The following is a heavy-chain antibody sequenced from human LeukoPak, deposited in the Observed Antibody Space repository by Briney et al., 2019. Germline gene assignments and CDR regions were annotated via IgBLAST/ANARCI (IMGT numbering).Heavy chain of an antibody. CDR1: GFTFGDYA. J-gene: IGHJ4*02. CDR3: ARLSDYDSGFDY. CDR2: IYSGGST. D-gene: IGHD5-12*01. Sequence: PGRSLRLSCAVSGFTFGDYAMHWVRQPPGKGLEWVSVIYSGGSTYYADSVKGRFTISRDNSRNTLYLQMNSLRAEDTAVYYCARLSDYDSGFDYWGQGTLVTVSS. V-gene: IGHV3-53*01.